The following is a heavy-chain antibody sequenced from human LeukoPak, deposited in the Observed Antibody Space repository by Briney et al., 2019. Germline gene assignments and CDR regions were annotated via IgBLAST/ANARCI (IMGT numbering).Heavy chain of an antibody. D-gene: IGHD5-12*01. CDR3: ATWRVGGYDLGYFDL. CDR1: GYTLTELS. CDR2: FDPEDGET. V-gene: IGHV1-24*01. J-gene: IGHJ2*01. Sequence: ASVKVSCKVSGYTLTELSMHWVRQAPGKGLEWMGGFDPEDGETIYAQKFQGRVTMTEDTSTDTAYMELSSLRSEDTAEYYCATWRVGGYDLGYFDLWGRGTLVTVSS.